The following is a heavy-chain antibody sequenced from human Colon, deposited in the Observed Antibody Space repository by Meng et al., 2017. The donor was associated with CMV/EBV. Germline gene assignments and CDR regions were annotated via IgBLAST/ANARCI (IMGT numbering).Heavy chain of an antibody. CDR1: GFTFSNYE. V-gene: IGHV3-48*03. CDR3: VREAIIGTTDVFDI. J-gene: IGHJ3*02. CDR2: ISASGSTI. Sequence: GGSLRLSCAASGFTFSNYELNWVRQAPGKGLEWISYISASGSTIYYADSVKGRFTISRDNANNSLYLQMSGLRGEDTDVYYCVREAIIGTTDVFDIWGQGTMVTVSS. D-gene: IGHD1-14*01.